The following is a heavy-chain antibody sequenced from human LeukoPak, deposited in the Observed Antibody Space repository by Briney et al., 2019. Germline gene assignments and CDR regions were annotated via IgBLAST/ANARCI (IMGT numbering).Heavy chain of an antibody. CDR3: AAPSGPTYYSPVDF. CDR2: IYYSGHT. V-gene: IGHV4-39*01. Sequence: TSSETLSLTCTVSGAPITTSNHYWGCTRQTPGKTLEWIANIYYSGHTLYNPSLKSRALISVDTSSNQFSLRLTSVTAADTAVYHCAAPSGPTYYSPVDFWGQGTSVSVSS. CDR1: GAPITTSNHY. J-gene: IGHJ4*02. D-gene: IGHD1-26*01.